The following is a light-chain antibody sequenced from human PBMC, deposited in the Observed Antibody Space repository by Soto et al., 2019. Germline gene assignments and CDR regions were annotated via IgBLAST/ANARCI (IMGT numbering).Light chain of an antibody. V-gene: IGKV3-15*01. Sequence: EIVLTQSPGTLSLSPGERATLSCRASQSVSSNLAWYQQTPGQAPRLXIYGASPRETGIPALFSGSGAGTEFTRTISSLQSEDFEVDYCQQYNDWPRTFGQGTKVDIK. CDR3: QQYNDWPRT. CDR1: QSVSSN. CDR2: GAS. J-gene: IGKJ1*01.